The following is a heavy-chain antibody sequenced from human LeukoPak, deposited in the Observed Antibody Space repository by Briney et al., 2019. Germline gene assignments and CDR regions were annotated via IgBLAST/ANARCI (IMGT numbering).Heavy chain of an antibody. V-gene: IGHV3-48*01. CDR1: GFTFNTYS. J-gene: IGHJ4*02. CDR3: AREDSVYCSSTSCYPDY. D-gene: IGHD2-2*01. CDR2: ISRSPDTI. Sequence: GGSLRLSCVASGFTFNTYSMHWVRQAPGKGLEWVSYISRSPDTIYYADSVKGRFTISRDSAKNSLYLQMNSLRAEDTAVYYCAREDSVYCSSTSCYPDYWGQGTLVTVSS.